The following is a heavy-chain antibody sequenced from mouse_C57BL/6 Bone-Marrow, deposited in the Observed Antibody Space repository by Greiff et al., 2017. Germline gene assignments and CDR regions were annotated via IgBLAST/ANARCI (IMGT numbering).Heavy chain of an antibody. J-gene: IGHJ2*01. Sequence: QVQLQQSGAELVRPGASVTLSCKASGYTFTDYEMHWVKQTPVHGLEWIGAIEPETGGTAYTQKFKGKAILTADKSSSTAYMELRSLTSEDSAVYYCTPITTVVGYWGQGTTLTVSS. V-gene: IGHV1-15*01. D-gene: IGHD1-1*01. CDR2: IEPETGGT. CDR1: GYTFTDYE. CDR3: TPITTVVGY.